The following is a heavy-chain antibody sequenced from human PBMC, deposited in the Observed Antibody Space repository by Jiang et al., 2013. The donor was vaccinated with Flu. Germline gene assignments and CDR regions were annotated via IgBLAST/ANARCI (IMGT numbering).Heavy chain of an antibody. J-gene: IGHJ4*02. D-gene: IGHD5-12*01. CDR2: IWYDGSNK. CDR1: GFTFSSYG. CDR3: ARDSGYDSSPADY. Sequence: VQLVESGGGVVQPGRSLRLSCAASGFTFSSYGMHWVRQAPGKGLEWVAVIWYDGSNKYYADPVKGRFTISRDNSKNTLYLQMNSLRAEDTAVYYCARDSGYDSSPADYWGQGTLVTVSS. V-gene: IGHV3-33*01.